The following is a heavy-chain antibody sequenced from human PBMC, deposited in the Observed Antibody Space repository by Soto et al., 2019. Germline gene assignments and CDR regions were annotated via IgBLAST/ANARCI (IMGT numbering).Heavy chain of an antibody. CDR3: ASTERDLTVNNWFDP. CDR2: IYYSGST. Sequence: SETLSLTCTVSGGSISSSSYYWCWIRQPPGKGLEWIGSIYYSGSTYYNPSLKSRVTISVDTSKNQFSLKLSSVTAADTAVYYCASTERDLTVNNWFDPWGQGTLVTVSS. V-gene: IGHV4-39*01. J-gene: IGHJ5*02. D-gene: IGHD3-9*01. CDR1: GGSISSSSYY.